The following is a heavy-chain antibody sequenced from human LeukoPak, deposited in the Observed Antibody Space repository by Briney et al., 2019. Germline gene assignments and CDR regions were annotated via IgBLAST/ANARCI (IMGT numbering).Heavy chain of an antibody. CDR3: ARRVVPAASYYFDY. D-gene: IGHD2-2*01. CDR2: IYYSGST. Sequence: SETLSLTCTVSGGSISSSSYYWGWIRQPPGKGLEWIGSIYYSGSTYYNPSLKSRVTISVDTSKNQFSLMLSSVTAADTAVYYCARRVVPAASYYFDYWGQGTLVTVSS. V-gene: IGHV4-39*01. J-gene: IGHJ4*02. CDR1: GGSISSSSYY.